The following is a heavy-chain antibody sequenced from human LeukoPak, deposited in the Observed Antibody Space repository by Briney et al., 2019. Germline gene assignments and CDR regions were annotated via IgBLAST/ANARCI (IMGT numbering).Heavy chain of an antibody. V-gene: IGHV3-48*02. D-gene: IGHD3-10*01. Sequence: GGSLRLSCAASGFTFSIYSMNWVRQAPGKGLEWVSYISISASTIYYADSVKGRFTISRDNAKNSLYLQMNSLRDEDTAMYYCARDITIVRGLIGYYYGMDVWGQGTTVTVSS. CDR2: ISISASTI. CDR3: ARDITIVRGLIGYYYGMDV. J-gene: IGHJ6*02. CDR1: GFTFSIYS.